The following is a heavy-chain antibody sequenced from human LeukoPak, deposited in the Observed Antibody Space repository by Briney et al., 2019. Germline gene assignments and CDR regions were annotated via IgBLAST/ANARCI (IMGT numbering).Heavy chain of an antibody. CDR1: GASISSYY. J-gene: IGHJ4*02. CDR3: ARGVYYGSGSYGWDY. Sequence: SETLSLTCTVSGASISSYYWSWIRQPAGKALEWIGRIYVTGSTTYNPSLGSRVTMSLDTSKNHFSLKLRSVTAADTAVYYCARGVYYGSGSYGWDYWGQGTLVTVSS. CDR2: IYVTGST. V-gene: IGHV4-4*07. D-gene: IGHD3-10*01.